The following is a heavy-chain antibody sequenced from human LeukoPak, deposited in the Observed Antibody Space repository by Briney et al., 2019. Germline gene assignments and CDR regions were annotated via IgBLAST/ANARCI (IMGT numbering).Heavy chain of an antibody. J-gene: IGHJ5*02. Sequence: GGSLRLSCAASRFTFSSYAMSWVRQAPGKGLEWVSSIDGGGGSTYYADSVKGRFTISRDNSKNTLYLQMNSLRAEDTAVYYCAKDRFGGFDPWGQGTLVTVSS. CDR2: IDGGGGST. V-gene: IGHV3-23*01. D-gene: IGHD3-10*01. CDR3: AKDRFGGFDP. CDR1: RFTFSSYA.